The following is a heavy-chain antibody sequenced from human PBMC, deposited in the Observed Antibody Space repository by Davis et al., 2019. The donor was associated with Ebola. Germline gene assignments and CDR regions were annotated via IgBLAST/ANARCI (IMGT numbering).Heavy chain of an antibody. D-gene: IGHD5-12*01. CDR3: ARDWPTIGSPFDY. CDR2: ISYDGSNT. J-gene: IGHJ4*02. Sequence: GESLKISCAASGFTFSSYAMHWVRQAPGKGLEWVAVISYDGSNTYYADSVKGRFTISRDNSKNTLYLQMNSLRAEDTAVYYCARDWPTIGSPFDYWGQGTLVTVSS. V-gene: IGHV3-30*04. CDR1: GFTFSSYA.